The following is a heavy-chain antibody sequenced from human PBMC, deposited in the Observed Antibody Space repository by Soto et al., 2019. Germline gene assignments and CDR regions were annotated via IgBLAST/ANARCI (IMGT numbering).Heavy chain of an antibody. CDR3: ATGELLEWLLSSFDY. J-gene: IGHJ4*02. V-gene: IGHV1-3*01. Sequence: ASVKVSCKASGYTFTSYAMHWVRQAPGQRLEWMGWINAGNGNTKYSQKFQGRVTITRDTSASTAYMELGSLRSEDTAVYYCATGELLEWLLSSFDYWGQGTLVTVSS. CDR2: INAGNGNT. CDR1: GYTFTSYA. D-gene: IGHD3-3*01.